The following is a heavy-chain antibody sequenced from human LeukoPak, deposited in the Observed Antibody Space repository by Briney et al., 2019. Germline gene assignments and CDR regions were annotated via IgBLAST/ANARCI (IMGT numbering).Heavy chain of an antibody. V-gene: IGHV1-69-2*01. D-gene: IGHD4-17*01. J-gene: IGHJ4*02. CDR3: ATAHDYGDYEPFDY. Sequence: GATVKISCKASGYTFTDYYMHWVQQAPGKGLEWMGRVDPGDGETIYAEKFQGRVTITADTSTDTAYMELSSLRSEDTAVYYCATAHDYGDYEPFDYWGQGTLVTVSS. CDR1: GYTFTDYY. CDR2: VDPGDGET.